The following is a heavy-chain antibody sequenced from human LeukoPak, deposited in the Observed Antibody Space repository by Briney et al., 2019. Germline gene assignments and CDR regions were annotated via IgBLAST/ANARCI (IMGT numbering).Heavy chain of an antibody. CDR1: GYSISSGYF. Sequence: PSETLSLTCTVSGYSISSGYFWGWVRQAPGKGLEWIGSSYPSGSTYYNPSLKSRVTISVDTSRNQFSLRVSSVTAADTAVYYCAREERDNSWYVVGDYWGQGTLVTVSS. D-gene: IGHD6-13*01. V-gene: IGHV4-38-2*02. CDR2: SYPSGST. J-gene: IGHJ4*02. CDR3: AREERDNSWYVVGDY.